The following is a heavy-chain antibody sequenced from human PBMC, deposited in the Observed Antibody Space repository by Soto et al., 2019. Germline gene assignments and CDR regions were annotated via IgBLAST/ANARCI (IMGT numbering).Heavy chain of an antibody. V-gene: IGHV3-23*01. J-gene: IGHJ4*02. D-gene: IGHD2-21*02. Sequence: GGSLRLSCVASGFTFSHYTLNWVRRAPGKGLEWVSTISDRPTGHTHYAESVRGRFTISRDDSRDTVFLQMDSLRAEDTAVYYCTTRMTAHFDYWGQGVLGTVSS. CDR1: GFTFSHYT. CDR2: ISDRPTGHT. CDR3: TTRMTAHFDY.